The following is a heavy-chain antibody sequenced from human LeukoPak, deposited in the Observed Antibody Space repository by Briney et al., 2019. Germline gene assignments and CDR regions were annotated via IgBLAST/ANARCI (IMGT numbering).Heavy chain of an antibody. CDR1: GLTFSTSG. J-gene: IGHJ4*02. CDR2: IGPTGSDR. Sequence: PGGSLRLSCTPSGLTFSTSGFNWVRQAPGKGLEWVASIGPTGSDRYHADSIKGRFTISRDNANNFLYLQMNSLRAEDTAVYYCATETNGRHYDYWGQGTPLTVSS. CDR3: ATETNGRHYDY. D-gene: IGHD1-14*01. V-gene: IGHV3-21*06.